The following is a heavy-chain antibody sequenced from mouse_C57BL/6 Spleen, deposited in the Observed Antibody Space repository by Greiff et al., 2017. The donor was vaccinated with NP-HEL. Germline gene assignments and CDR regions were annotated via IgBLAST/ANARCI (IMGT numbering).Heavy chain of an antibody. Sequence: QVQLQQSGPGLVQPSQSLSITCTVSGFSLTSYGVHWVRQSPGKGLEWLGVIWSGGSTDYNAAFISRLSISKDNSKSQVFFKMNSLQADDTAIYYCARNNGYDYAMDYWGQGTSVTVSS. CDR2: IWSGGST. D-gene: IGHD1-2*01. J-gene: IGHJ4*01. V-gene: IGHV2-2*01. CDR3: ARNNGYDYAMDY. CDR1: GFSLTSYG.